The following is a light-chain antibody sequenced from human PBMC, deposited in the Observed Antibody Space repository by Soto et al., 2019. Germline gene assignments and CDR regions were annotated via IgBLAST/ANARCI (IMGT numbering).Light chain of an antibody. CDR2: DTS. CDR1: QAISNH. CDR3: QQTDKLPLT. V-gene: IGKV1-33*01. Sequence: DIQMTQSPSPLPASVGDRVIITCQASQAISNHLNWYQQKPGRAPKLLIYDTSNLETGVPSRFRGSGGGTDFTFTSTSLQPEDFATYFCQQTDKLPLTFGGGTKVDMK. J-gene: IGKJ4*01.